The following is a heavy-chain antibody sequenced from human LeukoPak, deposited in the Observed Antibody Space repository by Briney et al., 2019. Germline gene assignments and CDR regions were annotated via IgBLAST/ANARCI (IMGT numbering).Heavy chain of an antibody. J-gene: IGHJ4*02. V-gene: IGHV3-21*01. D-gene: IGHD5-18*01. CDR3: ARASGDIVETATMGSY. CDR1: GVTCNSDG. CDR2: ISSSSSSI. Sequence: GWALRLSWAASGVTCNSDGMSWGRQAPGKGLEWVSSISSSSSSIYYADLVKGRFTISRDNAKNSLYLQMNSLRAEDTAVYYCARASGDIVETATMGSYWGQGTLVTVSS.